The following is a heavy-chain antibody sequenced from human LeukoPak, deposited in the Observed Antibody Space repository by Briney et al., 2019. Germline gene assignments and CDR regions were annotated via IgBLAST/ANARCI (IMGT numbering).Heavy chain of an antibody. J-gene: IGHJ4*02. V-gene: IGHV1-69*01. Sequence: SVKVSCKASGGTFSSYAISWVRQAPGQGLEWMGGIIPIFGTANYAQKFKGRVTITADESASTAYMELSSLRSEDTAVYYCARDGVEMATAYFDYWGQGTLVTVSS. CDR3: ARDGVEMATAYFDY. CDR1: GGTFSSYA. CDR2: IIPIFGTA. D-gene: IGHD5-24*01.